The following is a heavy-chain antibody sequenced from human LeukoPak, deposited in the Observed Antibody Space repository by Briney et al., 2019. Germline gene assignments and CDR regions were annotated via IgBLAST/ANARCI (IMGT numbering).Heavy chain of an antibody. CDR1: GFTFSNYF. D-gene: IGHD2-21*02. J-gene: IGHJ3*02. CDR3: ARERQDTVIHPGAFDI. CDR2: IASDGSHT. Sequence: GRSLRLSCAASGFTFSNYFMHWVRQAPGKGLEWVADIASDGSHTFYVESVKGRFTISRDNSKNTLYLQMNSLRAEDTAVYFCARERQDTVIHPGAFDIWGQGTMVTVSS. V-gene: IGHV3-30*04.